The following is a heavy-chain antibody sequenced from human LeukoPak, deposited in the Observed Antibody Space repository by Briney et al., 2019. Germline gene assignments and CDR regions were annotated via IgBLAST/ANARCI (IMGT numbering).Heavy chain of an antibody. J-gene: IGHJ4*02. Sequence: GGSLRLSCAASGFTFSSYGMSWVRQAPGKGLEWVSVIYPGGGTDYADSVKGRLTISRDNSKNTLYLQLNSLRAEDTAVYYCAKNWGTDWGQGTLVTVSS. CDR2: IYPGGGT. V-gene: IGHV3-23*03. CDR1: GFTFSSYG. CDR3: AKNWGTD. D-gene: IGHD3-16*01.